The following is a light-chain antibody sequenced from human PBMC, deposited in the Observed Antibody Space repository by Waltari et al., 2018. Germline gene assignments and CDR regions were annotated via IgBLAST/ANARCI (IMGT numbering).Light chain of an antibody. CDR1: NSDIGGYKY. Sequence: QSALTQPASVSGSPGQSITISCSGTNSDIGGYKYVSWYQQHPGKAPKLIIYDVNNRPSGISHRFAGSKSGITASLTISGLQAEDEGDYYCSSYTTSHTAYWVFGGGTRLTVL. CDR2: DVN. V-gene: IGLV2-14*03. CDR3: SSYTTSHTAYWV. J-gene: IGLJ3*02.